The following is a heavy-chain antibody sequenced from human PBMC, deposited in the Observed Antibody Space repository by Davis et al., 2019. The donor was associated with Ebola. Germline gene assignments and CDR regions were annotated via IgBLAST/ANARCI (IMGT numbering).Heavy chain of an antibody. CDR3: AGSMVVTGPTPGLFDC. V-gene: IGHV1-18*01. D-gene: IGHD2-21*02. Sequence: ASVKVSCKASGYTFTSYGISWVRQAPGQGLEWMGWISAYNGNTNYAQKLQGRVTMTTDTSTSTAYMELSELRSDDTAVFYCAGSMVVTGPTPGLFDCWGQGTLVTVSS. CDR1: GYTFTSYG. CDR2: ISAYNGNT. J-gene: IGHJ4*02.